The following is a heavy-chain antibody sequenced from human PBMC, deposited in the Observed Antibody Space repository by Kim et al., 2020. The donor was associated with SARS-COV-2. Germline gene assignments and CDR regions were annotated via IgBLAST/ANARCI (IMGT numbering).Heavy chain of an antibody. Sequence: GGSLRLSCAASGFTFSGSAMHWVRQASGKGLEWVGRIRSKANSYATAYAASVKGGFTISRDDSKNTAYLQMNSLKTEDTAVYYCTRHSDPGTSWLTEYYYYGMDVWGQGTTVTVSS. J-gene: IGHJ6*02. CDR3: TRHSDPGTSWLTEYYYYGMDV. D-gene: IGHD2-2*01. CDR1: GFTFSGSA. V-gene: IGHV3-73*01. CDR2: IRSKANSYAT.